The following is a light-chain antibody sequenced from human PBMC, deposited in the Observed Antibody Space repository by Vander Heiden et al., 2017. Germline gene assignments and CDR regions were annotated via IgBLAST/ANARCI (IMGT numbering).Light chain of an antibody. V-gene: IGKV3-15*01. CDR2: GAS. CDR3: QQYNNWPPGAT. J-gene: IGKJ2*01. Sequence: EIVMTQSTATLSVSPGERATLSCRASQSVSSNLAWYQQKPGQAPRLLIYGASTRATGIPARFSGSGSGTEFTLTISSLQSEDFAVYYCQQYNNWPPGATFGQGTKLEIK. CDR1: QSVSSN.